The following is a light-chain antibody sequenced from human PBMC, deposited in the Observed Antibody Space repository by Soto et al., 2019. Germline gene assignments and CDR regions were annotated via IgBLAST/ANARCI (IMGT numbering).Light chain of an antibody. V-gene: IGLV2-23*01. CDR1: SRDIGAYNL. J-gene: IGLJ1*01. Sequence: QSVLTQPASVSGSPGQSITISCSGTSRDIGAYNLVSWYQQPPGKAPKLMIYEGSQRPSGVSNRFSGSKSGNTASLTISGLQAEDEADYYCCSYAGSSTYVFGTGTKVTVL. CDR2: EGS. CDR3: CSYAGSSTYV.